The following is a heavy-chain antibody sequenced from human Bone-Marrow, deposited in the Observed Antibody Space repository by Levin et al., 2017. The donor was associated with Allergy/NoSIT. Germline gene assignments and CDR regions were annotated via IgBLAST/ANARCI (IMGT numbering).Heavy chain of an antibody. CDR2: IYWDDDK. J-gene: IGHJ5*02. CDR1: GFSLRSSGMG. V-gene: IGHV2-5*02. CDR3: AHRPPGGYNWNNNWFDP. Sequence: SGPTLVKPPQTLTLTCTFSGFSLRSSGMGVGWIRQPPGKALEWLALIYWDDDKRYNPSLKSRITITKDTSKNQVVLTMTNMNPVDAATYYCAHRPPGGYNWNNNWFDPWGQGTLVIVSS. D-gene: IGHD1/OR15-1a*01.